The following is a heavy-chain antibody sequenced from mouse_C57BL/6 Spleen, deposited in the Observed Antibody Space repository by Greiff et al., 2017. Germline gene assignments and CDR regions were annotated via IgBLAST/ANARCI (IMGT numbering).Heavy chain of an antibody. J-gene: IGHJ2*01. Sequence: QVQLQQSGPEPVKPGASVKISCKASGYAFSSSWMNWVKQRPGKGLEWIGRIYPGDGDTNYNGKFKGKATLTADKSSSTAYMQLSSLTSEDSAVYFCARGGGNLDYWGQGTTLTVSS. V-gene: IGHV1-82*01. D-gene: IGHD2-1*01. CDR2: IYPGDGDT. CDR3: ARGGGNLDY. CDR1: GYAFSSSW.